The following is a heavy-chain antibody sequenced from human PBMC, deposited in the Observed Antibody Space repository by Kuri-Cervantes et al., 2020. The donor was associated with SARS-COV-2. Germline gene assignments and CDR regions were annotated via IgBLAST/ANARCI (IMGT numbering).Heavy chain of an antibody. J-gene: IGHJ4*02. Sequence: SETLSLTCAVSGYSISSGYYWGWIRQPPGKGLEWIGEINHSGSTNYNPSLKSRVTISVDTSKNQFSLKLSSVTAADTAVYYCARGVYWNDPRDASGFDYWGQGTLVTVSS. CDR3: ARGVYWNDPRDASGFDY. V-gene: IGHV4-38-2*01. D-gene: IGHD1-1*01. CDR1: GYSISSGYY. CDR2: INHSGST.